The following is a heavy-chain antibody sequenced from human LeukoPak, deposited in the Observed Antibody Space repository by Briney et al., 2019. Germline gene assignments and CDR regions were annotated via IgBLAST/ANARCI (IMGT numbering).Heavy chain of an antibody. CDR3: ARDGLITIFGVVTYYFDC. V-gene: IGHV3-7*01. D-gene: IGHD3-3*01. Sequence: GGSLRLSCAASGFTFSNYGMHWVRQAPGKGLEWVANIKQDGSEKYYVDSVKGRFTISRDNAKNSLYLQMNSLRAEDTAVYYCARDGLITIFGVVTYYFDCWGQGTLVTVSS. CDR2: IKQDGSEK. CDR1: GFTFSNYG. J-gene: IGHJ4*02.